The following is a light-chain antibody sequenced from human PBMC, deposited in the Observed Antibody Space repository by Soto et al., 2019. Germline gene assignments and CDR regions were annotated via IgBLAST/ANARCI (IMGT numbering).Light chain of an antibody. Sequence: ERVMTQSPATLSVSPGERATLSCRASQSVGGYLAWYQQKPGQAPRLAVHDASNRAPGIPARFTGSGSGTESTLTVSIPQSDDVAVYYCQQPSTCPPMYTFGQGTKLEIK. CDR1: QSVGGY. V-gene: IGKV3D-15*03. CDR3: QQPSTCPPMYT. J-gene: IGKJ2*01. CDR2: DAS.